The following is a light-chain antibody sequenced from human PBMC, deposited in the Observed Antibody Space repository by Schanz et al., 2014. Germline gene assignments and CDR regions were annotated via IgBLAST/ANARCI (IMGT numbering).Light chain of an antibody. V-gene: IGLV1-40*01. CDR1: SSNLGASYD. CDR3: SSYTSSSTLVV. CDR2: GNS. Sequence: QSVLTQPPSVSGAPGQRVTISCTGSSSNLGASYDVQWYQQLPGTAPKLLVYGNSNRPSGVPDRFSGSKSDTSASLAISGLQSEDEADYYCSSYTSSSTLVVFGGGTKLTVL. J-gene: IGLJ2*01.